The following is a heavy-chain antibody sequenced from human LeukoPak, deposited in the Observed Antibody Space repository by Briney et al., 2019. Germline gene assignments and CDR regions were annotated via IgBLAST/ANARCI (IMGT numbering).Heavy chain of an antibody. J-gene: IGHJ6*02. Sequence: SQTLSLTCAISGDIVSSNSAAWNWIRQSPSRGLEWLGRTYYRSKWYSDYAVSVKSRITINPDTSKNQFSLQLNSVTPEDTAVYYCARSDIDTAMVYYYYGMDVWGQGTTVTVSS. CDR3: ARSDIDTAMVYYYYGMDV. CDR2: TYYRSKWYS. V-gene: IGHV6-1*01. D-gene: IGHD5-18*01. CDR1: GDIVSSNSAA.